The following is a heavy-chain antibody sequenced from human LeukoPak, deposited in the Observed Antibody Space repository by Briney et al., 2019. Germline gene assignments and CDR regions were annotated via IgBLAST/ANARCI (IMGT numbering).Heavy chain of an antibody. CDR1: GFTFSSYS. CDR2: ISSSSSYI. J-gene: IGHJ4*02. V-gene: IGHV3-21*01. CDR3: ARAPPPYSSSSRLDY. Sequence: PGGSLRLSCAASGFTFSSYSMNWVRQAPGKGLEWVSSISSSSSYIYYADSVKGRFTISRDNAKNSRYLQMNSLRAEDTAVYYCARAPPPYSSSSRLDYWGQGTLVTVSS. D-gene: IGHD6-6*01.